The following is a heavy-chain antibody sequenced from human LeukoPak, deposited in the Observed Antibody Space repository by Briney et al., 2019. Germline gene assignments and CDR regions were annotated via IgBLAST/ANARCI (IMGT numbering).Heavy chain of an antibody. V-gene: IGHV4-39*01. CDR2: FYDGGST. CDR1: GGSISRSNYY. Sequence: LETLSLTCTVSGGSISRSNYYWGWIRQPPGKGPEWIGSFYDGGSTYYGPSLKSRVTIDVETSKNQFSLKLRAVTAADTGVYYCARSKDAAMVTVDSWGQGTLVTVSS. CDR3: ARSKDAAMVTVDS. J-gene: IGHJ4*02. D-gene: IGHD5-18*01.